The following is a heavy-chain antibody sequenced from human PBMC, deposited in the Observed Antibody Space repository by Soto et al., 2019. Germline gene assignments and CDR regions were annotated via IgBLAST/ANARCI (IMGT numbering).Heavy chain of an antibody. CDR2: ISSSSSYI. J-gene: IGHJ6*02. D-gene: IGHD3-9*01. CDR1: GFTFSGYS. V-gene: IGHV3-21*01. CDR3: ARPDYDILTGYYKYYYYYYGMDV. Sequence: GGSLRLSCAASGFTFSGYSMNWVRQAPGKGLEWVSSISSSSSYIYYADSVKGRFTISRDNAKNSLYLQMNSLRAEDTAVYYCARPDYDILTGYYKYYYYYYGMDVWGQGTTVTVSS.